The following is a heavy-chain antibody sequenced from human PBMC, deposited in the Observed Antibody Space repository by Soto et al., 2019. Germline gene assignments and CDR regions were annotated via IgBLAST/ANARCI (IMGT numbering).Heavy chain of an antibody. CDR3: ARDGPYCSGGSCYSGPLLEYGMDV. CDR2: IIPIFGTA. D-gene: IGHD2-15*01. CDR1: GGTFSSYA. V-gene: IGHV1-69*06. Sequence: GASVKVSCKASGGTFSSYAISWVRQAPGQGLEWMGGIIPIFGTANYAQKFQGRVTITADKSTSTAYMELSSLRSEDTAVYYCARDGPYCSGGSCYSGPLLEYGMDVWGQGTTVPVSS. J-gene: IGHJ6*02.